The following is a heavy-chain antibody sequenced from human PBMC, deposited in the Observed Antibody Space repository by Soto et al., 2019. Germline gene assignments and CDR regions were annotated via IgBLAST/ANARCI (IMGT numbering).Heavy chain of an antibody. CDR2: IHSGGGT. J-gene: IGHJ4*02. Sequence: GGSLRLSCAASGFTVSSSYMTWVRQAPGKGLEWVSVIHSGGGTNYADSVKGRFTISRDNSKNTLYLQMNSLRVEDTAVYYCAKHLFGDYNNWGQGTLVTVSS. D-gene: IGHD4-17*01. CDR1: GFTVSSSY. V-gene: IGHV3-66*04. CDR3: AKHLFGDYNN.